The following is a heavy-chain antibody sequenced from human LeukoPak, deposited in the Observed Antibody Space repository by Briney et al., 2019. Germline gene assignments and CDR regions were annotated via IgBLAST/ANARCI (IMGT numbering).Heavy chain of an antibody. V-gene: IGHV3-23*01. CDR2: ISSSGGST. Sequence: GGSLRLSCAASGFTFSSYWMHWVRQAPGKGLEWVSAISSSGGSTYYADSVKGRFTISRDNSKNTLYLQMNSLRAEDTAVYYCAKGSSYYDFWSGKMGLSDWFDPWGQGTLVTVSS. CDR3: AKGSSYYDFWSGKMGLSDWFDP. CDR1: GFTFSSYW. D-gene: IGHD3-3*01. J-gene: IGHJ5*02.